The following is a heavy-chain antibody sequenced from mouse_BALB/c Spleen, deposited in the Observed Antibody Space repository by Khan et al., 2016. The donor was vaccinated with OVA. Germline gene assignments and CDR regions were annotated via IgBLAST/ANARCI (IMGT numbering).Heavy chain of an antibody. CDR2: INPSTAYT. D-gene: IGHD1-1*01. Sequence: QVQLQQPGAELAKPGASVKMSCKASGYTFINYWILWVKQRPGQGLEWIGYINPSTAYTEYNQNFKDKATLTADKSSRTAYMQLSILTSEDSAVYYFSRRGLRWDFDYWGQGTTLTVSS. CDR1: GYTFINYW. V-gene: IGHV1-7*01. CDR3: SRRGLRWDFDY. J-gene: IGHJ2*01.